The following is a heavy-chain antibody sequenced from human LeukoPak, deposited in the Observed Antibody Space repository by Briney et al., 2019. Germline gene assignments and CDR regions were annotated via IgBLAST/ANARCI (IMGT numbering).Heavy chain of an antibody. D-gene: IGHD2-2*01. CDR1: GASISSYY. Sequence: SETLSLTCTVSGASISSYYWSWIRQPPGKGLEWIGYIYYSGSTKYSPSLKSRVTISVDTSKNQFSLKLSSVTAADTAVYYCARQELYCSSTSCYGSAFDYWGQGTLVTVSS. CDR2: IYYSGST. J-gene: IGHJ4*02. V-gene: IGHV4-59*08. CDR3: ARQELYCSSTSCYGSAFDY.